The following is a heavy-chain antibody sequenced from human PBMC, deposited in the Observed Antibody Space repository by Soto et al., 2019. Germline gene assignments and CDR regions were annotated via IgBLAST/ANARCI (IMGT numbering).Heavy chain of an antibody. D-gene: IGHD2-21*01. V-gene: IGHV1-69*01. CDR2: IIPLFGTP. Sequence: QVQLVQSGAEVKKPGSSLKVSCKTSGVTFSTSGISWVRQGPGQGLEWMGGIIPLFGTPKYARKFQGRASITAADSATTSYLEWSGLSSDDPAIYYCARVSTSICGGGNYYRLDSYFDSWGQGSQVVVSS. CDR3: ARVSTSICGGGNYYRLDSYFDS. CDR1: GVTFSTSG. J-gene: IGHJ4*03.